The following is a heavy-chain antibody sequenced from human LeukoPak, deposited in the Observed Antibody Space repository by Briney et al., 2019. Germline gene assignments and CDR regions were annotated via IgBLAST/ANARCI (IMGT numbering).Heavy chain of an antibody. J-gene: IGHJ4*02. D-gene: IGHD2-8*01. Sequence: GASVKVSCKASGYTFTGYYMHWVRHAPGQGLEWMGWINPNSGGTNCAQKFQGRVTMTRDTSISTAYMELSRLRSDDTAVYYCARHLSTMVYAILGYWGQGTLVTVSS. V-gene: IGHV1-2*02. CDR2: INPNSGGT. CDR3: ARHLSTMVYAILGY. CDR1: GYTFTGYY.